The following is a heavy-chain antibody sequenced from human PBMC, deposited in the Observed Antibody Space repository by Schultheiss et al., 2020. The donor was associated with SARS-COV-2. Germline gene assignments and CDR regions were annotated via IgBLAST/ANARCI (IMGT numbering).Heavy chain of an antibody. Sequence: GGSLRLSCAASGFTFSSYWMHWVRQAPGKGLVWVSRINSDGSSTTYADSVMGRFTISRDNAKNTLYLQMNSLGAEDTAVYYCVSDYLWYYYMDVWGKGTTVTVSS. D-gene: IGHD3-16*01. CDR1: GFTFSSYW. J-gene: IGHJ6*03. CDR3: VSDYLWYYYMDV. CDR2: INSDGSST. V-gene: IGHV3-74*01.